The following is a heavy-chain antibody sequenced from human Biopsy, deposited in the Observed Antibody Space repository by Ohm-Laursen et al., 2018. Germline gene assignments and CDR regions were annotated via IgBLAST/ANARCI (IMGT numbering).Heavy chain of an antibody. J-gene: IGHJ4*02. CDR3: AREGYCSRTSCYPDY. CDR1: GYTFSSYW. V-gene: IGHV3-74*01. Sequence: SLRLSCAASGYTFSSYWMHWVRQAPGKGLVWVSRINRDGGSTTYADSVKGRFTISRDSAKNTLYLQMNSLRAEDTAVYYCAREGYCSRTSCYPDYWGQGTLVTVSS. D-gene: IGHD2-2*01. CDR2: INRDGGST.